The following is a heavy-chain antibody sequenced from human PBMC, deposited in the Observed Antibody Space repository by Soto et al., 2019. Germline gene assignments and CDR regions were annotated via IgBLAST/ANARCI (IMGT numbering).Heavy chain of an antibody. CDR3: AKAPILGYCSGGSCYSERFYYYYGMDV. J-gene: IGHJ6*02. CDR1: GFTFSIYA. V-gene: IGHV3-23*01. Sequence: GGSLGLACAASGFTFSIYAMGWVRQAPGKGLEWVSAISGSGGSTYYADSVKGRFTISRDNSKNTLYLQMNNLRAEDTAVYYCAKAPILGYCSGGSCYSERFYYYYGMDVWGQGTTVTVSS. CDR2: ISGSGGST. D-gene: IGHD2-15*01.